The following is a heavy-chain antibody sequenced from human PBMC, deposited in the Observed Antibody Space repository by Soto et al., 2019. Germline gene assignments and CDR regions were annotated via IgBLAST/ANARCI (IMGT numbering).Heavy chain of an antibody. Sequence: EVQLVESGEGLVQPGGSLRLSCAASGFTFSSYAMHWVRQAPGKGLEYVSAISSNGGSTYYADSVKGRFTISRDNSKNTLYLQMGSLRAEDMAVYYCARDRSPTKDHGSGSFEFDPWGQGTLVTVSS. CDR3: ARDRSPTKDHGSGSFEFDP. CDR2: ISSNGGST. CDR1: GFTFSSYA. V-gene: IGHV3-64*02. D-gene: IGHD3-10*01. J-gene: IGHJ5*02.